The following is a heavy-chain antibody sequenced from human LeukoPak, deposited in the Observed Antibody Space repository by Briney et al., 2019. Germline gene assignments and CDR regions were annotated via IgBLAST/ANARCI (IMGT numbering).Heavy chain of an antibody. D-gene: IGHD4-11*01. J-gene: IGHJ4*02. CDR2: IKSKTDGRTT. V-gene: IGHV3-15*01. CDR3: TTDTVTTDFDY. Sequence: GGSLRLSCAASGFTFSSYAMSWVRQAPGKGLEWVGRIKSKTDGRTTDYAAPVKGRFTISRDDSKNTLYLQTNSLKTEDTAVYYCTTDTVTTDFDYWGQGTLVTVSS. CDR1: GFTFSSYA.